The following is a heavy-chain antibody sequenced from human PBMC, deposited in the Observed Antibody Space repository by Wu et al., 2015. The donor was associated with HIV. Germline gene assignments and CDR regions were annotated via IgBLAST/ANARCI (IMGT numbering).Heavy chain of an antibody. D-gene: IGHD2-15*01. CDR2: IIPIFGTA. J-gene: IGHJ3*02. Sequence: QVQLVQSGAEVKKPGSSVKVSCKASGGTFSSYAISWVRQAPGQGLEWMGGIIPIFGTANYAQKFQGRVTITADESTSTAYMELSSLRSEDTAVYYCARGGYCSGGSCYRAFDIWGQGTMVTVSS. CDR1: GGTFSSYA. CDR3: ARGGYCSGGSCYRAFDI. V-gene: IGHV1-69*12.